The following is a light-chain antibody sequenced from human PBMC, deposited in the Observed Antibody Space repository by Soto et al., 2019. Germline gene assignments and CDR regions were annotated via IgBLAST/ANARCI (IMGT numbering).Light chain of an antibody. CDR3: MQARPTPFT. Sequence: DIVMTQSPVSLPVTPGEPASISCRSSQSLLHSHGYTYLDWYLQKPGQSPQLLIYMGSTRASGRXNXXRGSVSGTDFTLKISRVAAEEVGVYYWMQARPTPFTFGGGTKVEIK. V-gene: IGKV2-28*01. CDR1: QSLLHSHGYTY. J-gene: IGKJ4*01. CDR2: MGS.